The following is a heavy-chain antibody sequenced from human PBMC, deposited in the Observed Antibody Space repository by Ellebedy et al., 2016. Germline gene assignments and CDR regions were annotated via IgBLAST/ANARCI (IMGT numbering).Heavy chain of an antibody. Sequence: SETLSLXCTVSGGSISSGGYYWSWIRQHPGKGLEWIGYIYYSGSTYYNPSLKSRVTISVDTSKNQFSLKLSSVTAADTAVYYCARGTLSGPSDYWGQGTLVTVSS. CDR1: GGSISSGGYY. V-gene: IGHV4-31*03. D-gene: IGHD6-19*01. J-gene: IGHJ4*02. CDR3: ARGTLSGPSDY. CDR2: IYYSGST.